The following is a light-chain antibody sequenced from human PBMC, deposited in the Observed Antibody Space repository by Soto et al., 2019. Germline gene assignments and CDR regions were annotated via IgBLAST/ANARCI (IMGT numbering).Light chain of an antibody. CDR3: QKYNSAPRT. CDR2: AAS. Sequence: DIQMTQSPSSLSASIGDRVTITCRASQGINSFLAWYQQKPGKVPKLLIYAASTLQSGVPSRSRGSGSGTDFTLTISSLQPEDAATYYCQKYNSAPRTFGQGTKVDIK. CDR1: QGINSF. J-gene: IGKJ1*01. V-gene: IGKV1-27*01.